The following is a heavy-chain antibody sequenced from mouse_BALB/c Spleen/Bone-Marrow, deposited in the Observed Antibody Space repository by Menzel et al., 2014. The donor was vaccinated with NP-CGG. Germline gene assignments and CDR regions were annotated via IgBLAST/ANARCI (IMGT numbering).Heavy chain of an antibody. V-gene: IGHV1S56*01. CDR3: ARLGRVYAMDY. J-gene: IGHJ4*01. CDR1: GYTFTSYY. D-gene: IGHD4-1*01. Sequence: VKLMESGPELVKPGASVRISCKASGYTFTSYYIHWVKQRPGQGLEWIGWIYPGNVNTKYNEKFKGKATLTADKSSGTAYMQLSSLTSEDSAVYFCARLGRVYAMDYWGQGTSVTVSS. CDR2: IYPGNVNT.